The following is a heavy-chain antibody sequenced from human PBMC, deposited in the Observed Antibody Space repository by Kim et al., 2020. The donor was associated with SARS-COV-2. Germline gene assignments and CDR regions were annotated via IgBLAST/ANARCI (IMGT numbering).Heavy chain of an antibody. Sequence: GGSLRLSCAASGFTFDDYTMHWVRQAPGKGLEWVSLISWDGGSTYYADSVKGRFTISRDNSKNSLYLQMNSLRTEDTALYYCAKGSVVAAGYYFDYWGQGTLVTVSS. CDR1: GFTFDDYT. J-gene: IGHJ4*02. CDR3: AKGSVVAAGYYFDY. CDR2: ISWDGGST. D-gene: IGHD2-15*01. V-gene: IGHV3-43*01.